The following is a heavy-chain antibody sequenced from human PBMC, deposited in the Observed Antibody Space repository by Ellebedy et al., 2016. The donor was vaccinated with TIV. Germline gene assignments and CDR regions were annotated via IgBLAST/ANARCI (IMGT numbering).Heavy chain of an antibody. CDR2: INAGNGNT. J-gene: IGHJ4*02. CDR3: ARGFRGSGWYARDFRYYFDY. Sequence: ASVKVSCXASGYTFTSYAMHWVRQAPGQRLEWMGWINAGNGNTKYSQKFQGRVTITRDTSASTAYMELSSLRSEDTAVYYCARGFRGSGWYARDFRYYFDYWGQGTLVTVSS. D-gene: IGHD6-19*01. V-gene: IGHV1-3*01. CDR1: GYTFTSYA.